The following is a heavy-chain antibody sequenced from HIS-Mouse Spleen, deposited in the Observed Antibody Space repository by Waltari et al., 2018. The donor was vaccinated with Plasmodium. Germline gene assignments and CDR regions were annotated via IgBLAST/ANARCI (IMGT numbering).Heavy chain of an antibody. D-gene: IGHD6-6*01. CDR2: IYSGGST. V-gene: IGHV3-53*01. CDR3: ARGMKSSSSALDI. Sequence: EVQLGESGGGLIQPGGSLRLSCAASGFTVVSNYMSWVRQAPGKGLDGFSVIYSGGSTYYAASVKGRLTISRDDSKNTLYLQMNNLRAEDTAVYYCARGMKSSSSALDIWGQGTMVTVSS. CDR1: GFTVVSNY. J-gene: IGHJ3*02.